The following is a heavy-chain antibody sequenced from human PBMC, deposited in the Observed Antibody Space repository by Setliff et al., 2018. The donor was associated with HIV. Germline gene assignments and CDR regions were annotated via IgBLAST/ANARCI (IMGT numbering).Heavy chain of an antibody. D-gene: IGHD6-19*01. CDR1: GYTFTSYG. CDR2: ISAYNGNT. V-gene: IGHV1-18*01. CDR3: ARVPYRSAWFSGGHDAFDI. J-gene: IGHJ3*02. Sequence: ASVKVSCKASGYTFTSYGISWVRQAPGQGLEWMGWISAYNGNTHYAQRLQGRVTMTTDTSTRTAYMELRSLRSDDTAVYFCARVPYRSAWFSGGHDAFDIWGQGTMVTV.